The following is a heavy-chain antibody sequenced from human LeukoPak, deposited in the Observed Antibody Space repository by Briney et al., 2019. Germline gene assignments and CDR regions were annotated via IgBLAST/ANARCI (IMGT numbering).Heavy chain of an antibody. D-gene: IGHD1-26*01. Sequence: GGSLRLSCAASGFTFNKYAMHWVRQAPGKGLEYASAISSSGDSTYYANTVKGRFTISRDNSKNTLFLQMGSLRVDDMGVYYCAREGASTGSYSYWGQGTLVTVSP. J-gene: IGHJ4*02. CDR2: ISSSGDST. CDR1: GFTFNKYA. CDR3: AREGASTGSYSY. V-gene: IGHV3-64*01.